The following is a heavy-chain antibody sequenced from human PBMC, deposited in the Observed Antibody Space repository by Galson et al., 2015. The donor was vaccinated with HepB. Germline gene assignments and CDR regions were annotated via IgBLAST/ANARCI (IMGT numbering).Heavy chain of an antibody. V-gene: IGHV1-3*01. D-gene: IGHD1-7*01. CDR3: ARYCCDGNCNFQPGDFDI. Sequence: SVKVSCKASAYTLTTYAMHWVRQAPGQALEWIGWISATGNTRYSQRVQGRVAITRDTSANTVYLELSSLRSEDTGVYYCARYCCDGNCNFQPGDFDIWGQGTMVTVSS. CDR1: AYTLTTYA. J-gene: IGHJ3*02. CDR2: ISATGNT.